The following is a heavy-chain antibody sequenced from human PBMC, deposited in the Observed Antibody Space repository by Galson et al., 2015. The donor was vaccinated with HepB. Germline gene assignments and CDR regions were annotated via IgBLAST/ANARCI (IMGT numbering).Heavy chain of an antibody. CDR2: ISFDRSNK. J-gene: IGHJ4*02. CDR1: GFTYSSKT. V-gene: IGHV3-30-3*01. Sequence: SLRLSCAASGFTYSSKTMHWVRQAPGKGLEWVTVISFDRSNKYYADSVKGRFTISRDNSENTLYLQMNSLRAEDTAVYYCARDGQTGDGDYVGFDYWGQGTLVTVSS. D-gene: IGHD4-17*01. CDR3: ARDGQTGDGDYVGFDY.